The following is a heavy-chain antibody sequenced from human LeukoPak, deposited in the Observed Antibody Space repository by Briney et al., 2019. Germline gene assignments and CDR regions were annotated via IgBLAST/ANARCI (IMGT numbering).Heavy chain of an antibody. J-gene: IGHJ3*02. D-gene: IGHD2-2*01. CDR2: ISSSSSTI. V-gene: IGHV3-11*04. CDR1: GFTFSDYY. CDR3: ASSSPADAFDI. Sequence: GGSLRLSCAASGFTFSDYYMSWIRQAPGKGLEWVSYISSSSSTINYADSVKGRFTISRDNAKNSLYLQMNSLRAEDTAVYYCASSSPADAFDIWGQGTMVTVSS.